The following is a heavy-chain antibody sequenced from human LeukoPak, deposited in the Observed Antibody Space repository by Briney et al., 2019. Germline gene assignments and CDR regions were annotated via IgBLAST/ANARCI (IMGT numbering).Heavy chain of an antibody. V-gene: IGHV4-61*01. D-gene: IGHD2-21*01. Sequence: PSETLSLTCTVSGGSVSSGSYYWSWIRQPPGKGLEWIGHIYYSGSTNYNPSLKSRVTISVDTSKNQFSLKLSSVTAADTAVYYCARDRVVGSPTKYYYYYGMDVWGQGTTVTVSS. J-gene: IGHJ6*02. CDR3: ARDRVVGSPTKYYYYYGMDV. CDR1: GGSVSSGSYY. CDR2: IYYSGST.